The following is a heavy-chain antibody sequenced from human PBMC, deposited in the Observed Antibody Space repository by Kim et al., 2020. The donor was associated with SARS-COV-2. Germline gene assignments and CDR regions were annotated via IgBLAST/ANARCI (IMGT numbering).Heavy chain of an antibody. D-gene: IGHD2-15*01. Sequence: GGSLRLSCAASGFTFSSYEMNWVRQAPGKGLEWVSYISSSGSTIYYADSVKGRFTISRDNAKNSLYLQMNSLRAEDTAVYYCARSLKAIRGGNRQFDAFDIWGQGTMVTVSS. J-gene: IGHJ3*02. CDR3: ARSLKAIRGGNRQFDAFDI. CDR1: GFTFSSYE. CDR2: ISSSGSTI. V-gene: IGHV3-48*03.